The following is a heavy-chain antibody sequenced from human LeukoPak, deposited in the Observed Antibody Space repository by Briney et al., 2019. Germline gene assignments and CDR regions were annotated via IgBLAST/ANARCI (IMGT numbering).Heavy chain of an antibody. D-gene: IGHD5-18*01. V-gene: IGHV3-9*01. J-gene: IGHJ4*02. Sequence: GGSLRLSCAASGFTFDDHAMHWVRQAPGKGLEWVSGISWNSGSIGYADSVKGRFTISRDNAKNSLYLQMNSLRAEDTALYYCAKDKVGYSYGPFDYWGQGTLVAVSS. CDR3: AKDKVGYSYGPFDY. CDR2: ISWNSGSI. CDR1: GFTFDDHA.